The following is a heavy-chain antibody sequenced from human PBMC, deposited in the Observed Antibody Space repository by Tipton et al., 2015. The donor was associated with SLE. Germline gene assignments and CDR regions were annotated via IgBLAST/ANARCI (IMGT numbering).Heavy chain of an antibody. CDR2: INSDGSST. CDR3: AGGLVHYYYYMDV. D-gene: IGHD6-6*01. J-gene: IGHJ6*03. Sequence: GSLRLSCAASGFTFDDYGMSWVRQAPGKGLEWVSRINSDGSSTSYADSVKGRFTISRDNAKNTLYLQMNSLRAEDTAVYYCAGGLVHYYYYMDVWGKGTTVTVSS. CDR1: GFTFDDYG. V-gene: IGHV3-74*01.